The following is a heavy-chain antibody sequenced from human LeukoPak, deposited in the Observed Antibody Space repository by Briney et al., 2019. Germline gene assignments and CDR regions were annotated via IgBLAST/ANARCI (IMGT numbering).Heavy chain of an antibody. V-gene: IGHV1-2*02. CDR2: INPNSGGT. Sequence: ASVKVSCKASGYTFTGYYMHWVRQAPGQGLEWMGWINPNSGGTNYAQKFQGRVTMTRDTSISTAYMVLSRLRSDDTAVYYCASIAARPDYYYYYMDVWGKGTTVTVSS. J-gene: IGHJ6*03. CDR3: ASIAARPDYYYYYMDV. CDR1: GYTFTGYY. D-gene: IGHD6-6*01.